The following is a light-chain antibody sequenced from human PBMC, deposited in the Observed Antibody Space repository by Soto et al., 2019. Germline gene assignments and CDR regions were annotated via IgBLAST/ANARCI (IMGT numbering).Light chain of an antibody. V-gene: IGLV2-14*03. J-gene: IGLJ1*01. CDR2: DVN. CDR1: SSDVGGYNY. Sequence: QSALTQPASVSGSPGQSITISCTGTSSDVGGYNYVSWYQQHPGKAPKLMIYDVNNRPSGVSYRFSGSKSGNTASLTISGLQAEDEADYYCISYTSSSTLVFGTGTKLTVL. CDR3: ISYTSSSTLV.